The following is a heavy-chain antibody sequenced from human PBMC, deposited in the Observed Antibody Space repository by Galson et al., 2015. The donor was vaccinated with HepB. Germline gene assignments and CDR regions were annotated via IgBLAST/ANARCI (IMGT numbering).Heavy chain of an antibody. CDR1: GFTFSSYG. V-gene: IGHV3-30*18. CDR3: AKEGYCSSTSCYAVLYYYYGMDV. Sequence: SLRLSCAASGFTFSSYGMHWVRQAPGKGLEWVAVISYDGSNKYYADSVKGRFTISRDNSKNTLYLQMNSLRAEDTAVYYCAKEGYCSSTSCYAVLYYYYGMDVWGQGTTVTVSS. CDR2: ISYDGSNK. J-gene: IGHJ6*02. D-gene: IGHD2-2*01.